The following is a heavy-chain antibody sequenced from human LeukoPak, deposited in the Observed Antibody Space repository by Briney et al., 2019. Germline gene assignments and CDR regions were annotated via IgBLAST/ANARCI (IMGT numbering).Heavy chain of an antibody. CDR3: AREDHYYGSGSYSWFDP. V-gene: IGHV4-34*01. J-gene: IGHJ5*02. Sequence: PSETLSLTCAVYGGSFSGYYWSWIRQPPGKGLEWIGEINHSGSTNYNPYLKSRVTISVDTSKNQFALRLISVTAADTAVYYCAREDHYYGSGSYSWFDPWGQGTLVTVSS. CDR2: INHSGST. D-gene: IGHD3-10*01. CDR1: GGSFSGYY.